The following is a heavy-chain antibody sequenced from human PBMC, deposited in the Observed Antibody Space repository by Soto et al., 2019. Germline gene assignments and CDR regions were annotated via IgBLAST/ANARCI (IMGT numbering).Heavy chain of an antibody. J-gene: IGHJ4*02. D-gene: IGHD1-26*01. CDR1: GFTFSNYG. Sequence: QVQLVESGGGVVQPGRSLRLSCASSGFTFSNYGMLWVRQAPGKGPEWVAVIWYDGSNKDYADSVKGRFTISRDNSKNTLYLQMNSLRAEDTAVYYCASARETGDYWGQGTLVTVSS. CDR3: ASARETGDY. V-gene: IGHV3-33*01. CDR2: IWYDGSNK.